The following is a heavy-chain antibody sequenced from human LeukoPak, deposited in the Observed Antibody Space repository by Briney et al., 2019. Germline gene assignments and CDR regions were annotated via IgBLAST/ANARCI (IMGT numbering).Heavy chain of an antibody. D-gene: IGHD3-10*01. Sequence: GGSLRLSCAASGFTFSAYVMHWVRQAPGKGLECVAVISNHGNDKYYGDSVKGRFSISRDNSKNTLYLQMGRLRTEDTAVYYCARGGGYTGGWTYGAGDYWGQGTLVTVSS. CDR3: ARGGGYTGGWTYGAGDY. J-gene: IGHJ4*01. CDR1: GFTFSAYV. CDR2: ISNHGNDK. V-gene: IGHV3-30*04.